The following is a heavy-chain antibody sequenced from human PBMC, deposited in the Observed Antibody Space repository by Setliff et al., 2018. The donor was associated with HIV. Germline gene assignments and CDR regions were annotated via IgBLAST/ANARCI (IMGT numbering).Heavy chain of an antibody. V-gene: IGHV4-30-4*08. Sequence: LTCTVSGGSISSDDYYWNWIRQPPGKGLEWIGYITYSGSAYYNPSLKSRVTISVDTSKNQFSLKLTSVTAADAAVYYCARHIHGASWYWFDPWGQGTLVTVSS. CDR2: ITYSGSA. CDR3: ARHIHGASWYWFDP. D-gene: IGHD2-15*01. J-gene: IGHJ5*02. CDR1: GGSISSDDYY.